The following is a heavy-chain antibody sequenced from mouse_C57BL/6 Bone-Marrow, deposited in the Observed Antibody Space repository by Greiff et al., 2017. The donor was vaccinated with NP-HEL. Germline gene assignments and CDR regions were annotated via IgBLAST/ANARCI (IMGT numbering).Heavy chain of an antibody. Sequence: QVQLKESGAELARPGASVKLSCKASGYTFTSYGISWVKQRTGQGLEWIGEIYPRSGNTYYNEKFKGKATLTADKSSSTAYMELRSLTSEDSAVYFCARWDYYYGSRINWYFDVWGTGTTVTVSS. CDR3: ARWDYYYGSRINWYFDV. D-gene: IGHD1-1*01. CDR2: IYPRSGNT. CDR1: GYTFTSYG. J-gene: IGHJ1*03. V-gene: IGHV1-81*01.